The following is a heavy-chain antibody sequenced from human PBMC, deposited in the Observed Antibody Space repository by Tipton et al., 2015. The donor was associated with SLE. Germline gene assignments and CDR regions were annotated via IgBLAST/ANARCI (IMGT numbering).Heavy chain of an antibody. D-gene: IGHD3-10*01. CDR3: AKAAARGGYYYYYGMDV. CDR2: ISWNSDKV. CDR1: GFTFGEHG. Sequence: SLRLSCAASGFTFGEHGMHWVRQVPGKGLEWVSHISWNSDKVAYADSVKGRFTISRDNAKNSGYLQMNSLRVEDTALYYCAKAAARGGYYYYYGMDVWGQGTTVTVSS. J-gene: IGHJ6*02. V-gene: IGHV3-9*01.